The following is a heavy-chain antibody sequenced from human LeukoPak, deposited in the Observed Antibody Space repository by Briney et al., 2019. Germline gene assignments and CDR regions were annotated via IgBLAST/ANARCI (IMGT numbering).Heavy chain of an antibody. J-gene: IGHJ4*02. CDR3: VRDPDALDY. V-gene: IGHV3-30-3*01. CDR2: ISYDGSNK. Sequence: PGRSLRLSCAASGFTFSSYPMHWVRQAPGKGLEWLAFISYDGSNKYYADSVKGRFTISRDNSKNTLYLQMNSLRDEDTAVYYCVRDPDALDYWGQGTQVTVSS. CDR1: GFTFSSYP.